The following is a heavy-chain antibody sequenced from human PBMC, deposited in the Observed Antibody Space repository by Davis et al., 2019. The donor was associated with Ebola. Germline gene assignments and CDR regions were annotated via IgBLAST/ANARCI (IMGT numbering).Heavy chain of an antibody. CDR1: GFTFSSYW. Sequence: HTGGSLRLSCAASGFTFSSYWMHWVRQAPGKGLVWVSRINSDESSTSYADSVKGRFTISRDNAKNSLYLQMNSLRAEDTAVYYCARDLYLGSWNYYGMDVWGQGTTVTVSS. CDR3: ARDLYLGSWNYYGMDV. D-gene: IGHD2-2*02. V-gene: IGHV3-74*01. CDR2: INSDESST. J-gene: IGHJ6*02.